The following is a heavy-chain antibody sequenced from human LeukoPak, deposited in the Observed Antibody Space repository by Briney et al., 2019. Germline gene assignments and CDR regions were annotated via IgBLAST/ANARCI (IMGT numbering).Heavy chain of an antibody. CDR3: AKEGRSSTTGY. CDR1: GFTFSNYN. J-gene: IGHJ4*01. Sequence: GGSLRLSCAASGFTFSNYNMDWVRQAPGEGLEWVSSISDSGSNVYYADSVKGRFTISRDNAKNSLFLQMNSLRAEDTAVYYCAKEGRSSTTGYWGQGTLITVSS. V-gene: IGHV3-21*01. D-gene: IGHD6-6*01. CDR2: ISDSGSNV.